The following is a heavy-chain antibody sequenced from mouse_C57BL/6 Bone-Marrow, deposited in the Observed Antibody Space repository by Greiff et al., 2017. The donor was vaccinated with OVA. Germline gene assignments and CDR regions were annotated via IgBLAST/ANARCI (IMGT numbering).Heavy chain of an antibody. CDR2: INPGSGGT. J-gene: IGHJ2*01. D-gene: IGHD1-1*01. V-gene: IGHV1-54*01. Sequence: QVQLKESGAELVRPGTSVKVSCKASGYAFTNYLIEWVKQRPGQGLEWIGVINPGSGGTNYNEKFKGKATLTADKSSSTAYMQLSSLTSEDSAVYFCARKASYYGSRGYFDYWGQGTTLTVSS. CDR3: ARKASYYGSRGYFDY. CDR1: GYAFTNYL.